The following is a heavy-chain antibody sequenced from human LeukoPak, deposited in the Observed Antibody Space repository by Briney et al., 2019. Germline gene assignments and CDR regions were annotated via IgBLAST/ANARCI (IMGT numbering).Heavy chain of an antibody. D-gene: IGHD6-19*01. Sequence: GGSLRLSCAASGFTFSSYAMSWVRQAPGKGLEWVSAISDSGGSTYYADSVKGRFTISRDNSKNTLYLQMNSLRAEDTAIYYCARGMAVAGLDAFDIWGQGTMVTVSS. CDR3: ARGMAVAGLDAFDI. J-gene: IGHJ3*02. CDR1: GFTFSSYA. CDR2: ISDSGGST. V-gene: IGHV3-23*01.